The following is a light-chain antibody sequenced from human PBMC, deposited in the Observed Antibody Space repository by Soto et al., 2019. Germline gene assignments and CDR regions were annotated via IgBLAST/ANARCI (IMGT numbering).Light chain of an antibody. J-gene: IGKJ2*01. CDR2: AAS. CDR3: NTYDSSPPYT. V-gene: IGKV3-20*01. CDR1: RSFASSY. Sequence: IVLTQSPASLSWSPGERATLSCRASRSFASSYLAWYQHKPGQAPRLLIYAASSRATGIPDRFIGSGSGTDFTLTISRLEPDDSAVYYCNTYDSSPPYTFGQG.